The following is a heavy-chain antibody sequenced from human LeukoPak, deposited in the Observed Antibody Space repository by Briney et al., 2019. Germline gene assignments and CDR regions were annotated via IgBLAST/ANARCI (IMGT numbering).Heavy chain of an antibody. CDR3: ASCHYDFWSGYYP. Sequence: ASVKVSCKASGYTFTSYGISWVRQAPGQGLEWMGWISAYNGNTNYAQKLQGRVTMTTDTSTSTAYMELSSLRSEDTAVYYCASCHYDFWSGYYPWGQGTLVTVSS. CDR1: GYTFTSYG. V-gene: IGHV1-18*01. D-gene: IGHD3-3*01. CDR2: ISAYNGNT. J-gene: IGHJ5*02.